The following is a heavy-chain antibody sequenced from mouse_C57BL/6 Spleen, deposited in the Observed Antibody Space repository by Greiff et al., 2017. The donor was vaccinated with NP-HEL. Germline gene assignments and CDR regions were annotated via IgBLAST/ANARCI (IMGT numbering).Heavy chain of an antibody. D-gene: IGHD2-5*01. CDR2: IDPSDSYT. J-gene: IGHJ3*01. V-gene: IGHV1-69*01. Sequence: QVQLQQPGAELVMPGASVKLSCKASGYTFTSYWMHWVKQRPGQGLEWIGEIDPSDSYTNYNQKFKGKSTLTVDKSSSTAYMQLSSLTSEDSAVYYCARSGYSNYAFAYWGQGTLVTVSA. CDR3: ARSGYSNYAFAY. CDR1: GYTFTSYW.